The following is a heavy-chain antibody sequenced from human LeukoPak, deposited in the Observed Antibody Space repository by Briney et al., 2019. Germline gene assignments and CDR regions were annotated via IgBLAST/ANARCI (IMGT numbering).Heavy chain of an antibody. D-gene: IGHD3-3*01. Sequence: SETLSLTCTVPGGSISDYYWSWIRQPPGKGLEWIGYIYYRGSTNYNPSLKSRVTVSIDTSKNQFYLKLTSVTAADTAVYYCAREDYNFLWGQGTLVTVSS. CDR2: IYYRGST. CDR1: GGSISDYY. V-gene: IGHV4-59*12. J-gene: IGHJ4*02. CDR3: AREDYNFL.